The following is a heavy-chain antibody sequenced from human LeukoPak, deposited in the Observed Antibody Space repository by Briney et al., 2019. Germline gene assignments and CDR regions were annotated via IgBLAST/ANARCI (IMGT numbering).Heavy chain of an antibody. J-gene: IGHJ4*02. V-gene: IGHV4/OR15-8*02. CDR3: SRESGPICPFGY. D-gene: IGHD1-26*01. Sequence: SETLSLTCGVSGGSISGTNWWSWVRQPPGQGLEWIGEISLAGQTNFNPSLNGRVTMSLDKSSNKLYLHLTSVTAAYTATYFCSRESGPICPFGYWGQGALVIVSS. CDR1: GGSISGTNW. CDR2: ISLAGQT.